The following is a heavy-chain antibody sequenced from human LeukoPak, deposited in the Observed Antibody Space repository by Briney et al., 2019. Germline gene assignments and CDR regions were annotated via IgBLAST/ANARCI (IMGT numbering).Heavy chain of an antibody. CDR1: GDSISSGSFY. J-gene: IGHJ2*01. V-gene: IGHV4-61*02. Sequence: PSQTLSLTCTVSGDSISSGSFYWSWIRQPAGKRLEWIGRVYSSGRTNYNPSLRSRVTISVDTSKNQFSLELSSVTAADTAVYYCARADSSSWYWYFDLWGRGTLVTVSS. D-gene: IGHD6-13*01. CDR3: ARADSSSWYWYFDL. CDR2: VYSSGRT.